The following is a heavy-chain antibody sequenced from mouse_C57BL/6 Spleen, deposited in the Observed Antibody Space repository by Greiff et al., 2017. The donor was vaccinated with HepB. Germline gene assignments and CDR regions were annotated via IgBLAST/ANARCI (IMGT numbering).Heavy chain of an antibody. CDR3: TRSGILWYYAMDY. Sequence: VKLQESGAELVRPGASVTLSCKASGYTFTDYEMHWVKQTPVHGLEWIGAIDPETGGTAYNQKFKGKAILTADKSSSTAYMELRSLTSEDSAVYYCTRSGILWYYAMDYGGQGTSVTVSS. CDR1: GYTFTDYE. CDR2: IDPETGGT. V-gene: IGHV1-15*01. J-gene: IGHJ4*01. D-gene: IGHD2-1*01.